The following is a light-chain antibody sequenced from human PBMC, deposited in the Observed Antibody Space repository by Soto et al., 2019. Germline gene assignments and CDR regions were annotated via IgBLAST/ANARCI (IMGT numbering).Light chain of an antibody. CDR3: MQALQTPYT. V-gene: IGKV2-28*01. J-gene: IGKJ2*01. CDR1: QRLLHSNGNIF. CDR2: LGF. Sequence: EIVMTQSPPSLTVTPGEPASISCSSSQRLLHSNGNIFLDWYLQKPGQSPQLLIYLGFNRASGVPDRVIGSGAGTDFTLKISRVEAEDAGIYYCMQALQTPYTFGQGTKLEIK.